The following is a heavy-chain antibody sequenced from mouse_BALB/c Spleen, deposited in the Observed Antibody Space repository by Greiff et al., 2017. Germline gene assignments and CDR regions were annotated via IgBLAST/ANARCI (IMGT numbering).Heavy chain of an antibody. Sequence: EVKVEESGGGLVQPGGSMKLSCVASGFTFSNYWMNWVRQPPEKGLEWVAEIRLKSNNYATHYAESVKGRFTISRDDSKSSVYLQMNNLRAEDTGIYYCTRLITTGYWGQGTTLTVSS. CDR3: TRLITTGY. J-gene: IGHJ2*01. D-gene: IGHD2-4*01. V-gene: IGHV6-6*02. CDR1: GFTFSNYW. CDR2: IRLKSNNYAT.